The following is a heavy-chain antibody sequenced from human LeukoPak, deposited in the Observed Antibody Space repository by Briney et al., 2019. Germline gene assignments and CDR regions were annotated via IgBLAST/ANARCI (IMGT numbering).Heavy chain of an antibody. J-gene: IGHJ4*02. CDR3: AKDSSRGYSYGYSDY. CDR1: GFTFSSYA. Sequence: GGSLRLSCAASGFTFSSYAMSWVRQAPGKGLEWVSAISGSGGSTYYADSVKGRFTISRDNSKNTLVLQMNSLRAEDTAVYYCAKDSSRGYSYGYSDYWGQGTLVTVSS. D-gene: IGHD5-18*01. V-gene: IGHV3-23*01. CDR2: ISGSGGST.